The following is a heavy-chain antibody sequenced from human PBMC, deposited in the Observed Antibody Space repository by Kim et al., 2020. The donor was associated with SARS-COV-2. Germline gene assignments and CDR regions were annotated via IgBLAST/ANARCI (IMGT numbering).Heavy chain of an antibody. Sequence: SETLSLTCTVSGGSISSGGYYWSWIRQHPGKGLEWIGYVYYSGSTYSNPALKSRVTISVDTSKNQFSLKLSSVTAADTSVYYCARGDTIFGVVINAFEIWGQGTIVTASS. V-gene: IGHV4-31*03. CDR3: ARGDTIFGVVINAFEI. CDR2: VYYSGST. CDR1: GGSISSGGYY. J-gene: IGHJ3*02. D-gene: IGHD3-3*01.